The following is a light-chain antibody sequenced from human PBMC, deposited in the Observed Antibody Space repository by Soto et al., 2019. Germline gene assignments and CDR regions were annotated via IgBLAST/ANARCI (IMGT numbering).Light chain of an antibody. CDR3: QQRWDWPLT. J-gene: IGKJ4*01. V-gene: IGKV3-11*01. CDR2: DTS. Sequence: EIVLTQSPATLSLSPGERATLSCRASQSVSSYMSWYQQKRGQAPRLLIFDTSYRASGIPVRFSGSGSGTDFTLTISSLEPEDFAVYYCQQRWDWPLTFGGGTKVAIK. CDR1: QSVSSY.